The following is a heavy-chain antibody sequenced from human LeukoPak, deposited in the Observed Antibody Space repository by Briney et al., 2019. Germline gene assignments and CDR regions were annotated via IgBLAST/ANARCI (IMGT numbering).Heavy chain of an antibody. Sequence: GGSLRPSCAASGFTFSSYSMNWVRQAPGKGLEWVSSISSSSSYIYYADSVKGRFTISRDNAKNSLYLQMNSLRAEDTAVYYCARDGAYYYDSSGYYGGLGFDYWGQGTLVTVSS. CDR1: GFTFSSYS. CDR3: ARDGAYYYDSSGYYGGLGFDY. D-gene: IGHD3-22*01. CDR2: ISSSSSYI. J-gene: IGHJ4*02. V-gene: IGHV3-21*01.